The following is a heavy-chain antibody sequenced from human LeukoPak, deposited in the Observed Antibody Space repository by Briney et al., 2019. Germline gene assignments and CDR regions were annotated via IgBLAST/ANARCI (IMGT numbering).Heavy chain of an antibody. D-gene: IGHD3-10*01. J-gene: IGHJ4*02. CDR1: DYTYTSYG. Sequence: GASVKVSCKASDYTYTSYGISWVRQAPGQGLEWMGWISAYNGNTNYAQKLQGRVTMTTDTSTSTAYMELRSLRSDDTAVYYCARDREYYYGSGSYYDYWGQGTLVTVSS. V-gene: IGHV1-18*01. CDR3: ARDREYYYGSGSYYDY. CDR2: ISAYNGNT.